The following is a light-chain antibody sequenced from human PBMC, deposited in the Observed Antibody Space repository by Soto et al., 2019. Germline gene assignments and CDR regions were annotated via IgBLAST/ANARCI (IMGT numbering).Light chain of an antibody. CDR2: GAS. CDR3: QQYGSSPWT. V-gene: IGKV3-20*01. Sequence: EVVVTQSPGTLSLSPGERATLSCRASQSVTSDYLAWYQQKPGQAPRLLIYGASSRATGIPDRFSGSGSGTDFTLTISRLEPEDFAVYYCQQYGSSPWTFGQGTKVDI. CDR1: QSVTSDY. J-gene: IGKJ1*01.